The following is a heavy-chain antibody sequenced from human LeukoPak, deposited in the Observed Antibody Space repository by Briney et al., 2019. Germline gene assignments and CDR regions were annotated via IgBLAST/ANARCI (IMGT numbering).Heavy chain of an antibody. Sequence: GGSLRLSCAASGFTLSTYRMNWVRQAPGKGLERVSPISSSSIYTYYADSVKGRFTISRDNAKNSLYLQMNSLRAEDTAVYYCARDQDVYCSGGSCTSFDIWGQGTMVTVSS. CDR3: ARDQDVYCSGGSCTSFDI. V-gene: IGHV3-21*01. J-gene: IGHJ3*02. CDR1: GFTLSTYR. CDR2: ISSSSIYT. D-gene: IGHD2-15*01.